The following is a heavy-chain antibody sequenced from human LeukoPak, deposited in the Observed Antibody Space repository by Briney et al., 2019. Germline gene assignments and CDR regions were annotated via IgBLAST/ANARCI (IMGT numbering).Heavy chain of an antibody. CDR1: GGSISGYY. CDR2: IYDSGST. J-gene: IGHJ4*02. Sequence: PSETLSLTCTVSGGSISGYYWSWIRQPPGKGLEWIGYIYDSGSTNYNPSLKSRVTISVDTSKNQFSLKLSSVTAADSAVYYCARHYYDRSDSYSFDYWGQGTLVTVSS. V-gene: IGHV4-59*08. CDR3: ARHYYDRSDSYSFDY. D-gene: IGHD3-22*01.